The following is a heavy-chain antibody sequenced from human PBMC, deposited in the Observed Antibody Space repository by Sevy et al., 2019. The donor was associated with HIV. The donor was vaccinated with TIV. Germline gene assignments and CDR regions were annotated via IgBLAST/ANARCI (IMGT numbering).Heavy chain of an antibody. CDR3: ARYIYRYCSGGSCYRGGGMNAFDI. Sequence: GESLKISCKGSGYSFTSYWISWVRQMPGKGLEWMGRIDPSDSYTNYSPSFQGHVTISADKSISTAYPQWSGLKASDTAMYYCARYIYRYCSGGSCYRGGGMNAFDIWGQGTMVTVSS. CDR1: GYSFTSYW. D-gene: IGHD2-15*01. CDR2: IDPSDSYT. V-gene: IGHV5-10-1*01. J-gene: IGHJ3*02.